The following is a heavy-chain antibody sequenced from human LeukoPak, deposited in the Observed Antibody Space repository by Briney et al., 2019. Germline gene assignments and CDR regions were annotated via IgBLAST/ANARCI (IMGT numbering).Heavy chain of an antibody. D-gene: IGHD1-26*01. CDR1: GYTFTSYG. CDR3: ARRGSALRGSGAFDI. J-gene: IGHJ3*02. Sequence: ASVKVSCKASGYTFTSYGISWVRQAPGQGLEWMGWISAYNGNTNYAQKFQGRVTITTDESTSTAYMELSSLRSEDTAVYYCARRGSALRGSGAFDIWGQGTMVTVSS. CDR2: ISAYNGNT. V-gene: IGHV1-18*01.